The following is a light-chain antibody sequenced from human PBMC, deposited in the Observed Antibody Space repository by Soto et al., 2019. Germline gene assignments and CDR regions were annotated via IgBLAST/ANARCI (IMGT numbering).Light chain of an antibody. Sequence: QSVLTQPRSVSGSPGQSVTISCTGTTSDVGDYNFVSWYQQHPGNAPKLMIYDVTKRPSGIPNRFSGSKSGNTASLTVSGLQAEDEADYYCSSYAGSNILYVFGTGTKVTVL. J-gene: IGLJ1*01. CDR1: TSDVGDYNF. CDR3: SSYAGSNILYV. V-gene: IGLV2-11*01. CDR2: DVT.